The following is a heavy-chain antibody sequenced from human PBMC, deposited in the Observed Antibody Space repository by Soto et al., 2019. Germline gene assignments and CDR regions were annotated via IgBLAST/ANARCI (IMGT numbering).Heavy chain of an antibody. Sequence: PSETLSLTCTVSAGSIGSGFYYWSWIRQHPGKGLEWIGYIYSRGNTYYNPSLKSRVTISLDTSDNQFSLTLSSVTAADTAVYYCAREDRDPLPMNYDFWSGYYEKVPPLGYYYYGMDVWGQGTTVTVSS. CDR2: IYSRGNT. J-gene: IGHJ6*02. CDR3: AREDRDPLPMNYDFWSGYYEKVPPLGYYYYGMDV. D-gene: IGHD3-3*01. CDR1: AGSIGSGFYY. V-gene: IGHV4-31*03.